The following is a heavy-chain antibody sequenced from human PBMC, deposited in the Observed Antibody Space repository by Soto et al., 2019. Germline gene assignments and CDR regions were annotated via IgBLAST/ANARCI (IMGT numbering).Heavy chain of an antibody. D-gene: IGHD1-7*01. CDR1: GFTFTHYR. CDR2: VNSDGSST. Sequence: GGSMRLSCAASGFTFTHYRIHWVRQAPGKGLVWVSRVNSDGSSTNYADAVKGRFTISRDNSKNMAYLQMNNLTVEDTGVYYCAKAGDWNYVYDFWGQGTLVTVSS. V-gene: IGHV3-74*01. J-gene: IGHJ4*02. CDR3: AKAGDWNYVYDF.